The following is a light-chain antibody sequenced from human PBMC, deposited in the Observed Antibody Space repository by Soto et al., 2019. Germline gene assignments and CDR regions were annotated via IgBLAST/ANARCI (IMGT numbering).Light chain of an antibody. CDR1: PRASST. Sequence: ETVMTQSPGTLSVSPGESATLSCGTSPRASSTLAWHQQKPGQAPRLLIYGASTRATGIPARFSGSGSGTEFTLTISYLRPEDSAVYVGQQYHDWFTCGGGTRVGI. CDR3: QQYHDWFT. V-gene: IGKV3D-15*01. J-gene: IGKJ4*01. CDR2: GAS.